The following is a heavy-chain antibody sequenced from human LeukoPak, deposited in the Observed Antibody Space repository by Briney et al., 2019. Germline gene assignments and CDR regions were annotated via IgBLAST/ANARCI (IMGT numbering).Heavy chain of an antibody. D-gene: IGHD3-9*01. J-gene: IGHJ6*02. CDR3: AKDSTPTLRYFDWLPDYYYYYGMDV. CDR2: ISYDGSNK. Sequence: GGSLRLSCAASGFTFSSYGMHWVRQAPGKGLEWVAVISYDGSNKYYADSVRGRFTISRDNSKNTLCLQMNSLRAEDTAVYYCAKDSTPTLRYFDWLPDYYYYYGMDVWGQGTTVTVSS. V-gene: IGHV3-30*18. CDR1: GFTFSSYG.